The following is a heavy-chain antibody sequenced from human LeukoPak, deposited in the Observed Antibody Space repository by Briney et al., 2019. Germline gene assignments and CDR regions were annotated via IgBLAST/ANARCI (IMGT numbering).Heavy chain of an antibody. CDR2: IYSGGST. J-gene: IGHJ6*02. CDR3: ARDTATGGMDV. D-gene: IGHD2-21*02. Sequence: PGGSLRLSCAASGFTFTSYWMSWVRQAPGKGLEWVSVIYSGGSTYYADSVKGRFTISRDNSKNTLYLQMNSLRAEDTAVYYCARDTATGGMDVWGQGTTVTVSS. CDR1: GFTFTSYW. V-gene: IGHV3-66*01.